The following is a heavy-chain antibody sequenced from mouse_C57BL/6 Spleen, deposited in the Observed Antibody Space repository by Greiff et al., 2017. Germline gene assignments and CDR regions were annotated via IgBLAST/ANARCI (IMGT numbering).Heavy chain of an antibody. Sequence: DVKLVESGGDLVKPGGSLKLSCAASGFTFSSYGMSWVRQTPDKRLEWVATISSGGSYTYYPDSVKGRFTISRDNAKNTLYLQMSSLRSEDTAMYYCARVAGTWYFDVWGTGTTVTVSS. J-gene: IGHJ1*03. V-gene: IGHV5-6*02. D-gene: IGHD4-1*01. CDR3: ARVAGTWYFDV. CDR2: ISSGGSYT. CDR1: GFTFSSYG.